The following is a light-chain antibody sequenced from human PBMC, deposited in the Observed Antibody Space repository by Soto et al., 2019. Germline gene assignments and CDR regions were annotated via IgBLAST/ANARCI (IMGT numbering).Light chain of an antibody. V-gene: IGLV2-14*03. CDR3: CSFTSSNLYV. CDR2: DVG. J-gene: IGLJ1*01. CDR1: SSDVGGYNY. Sequence: QSVLTQPASVSGSPGQSITIPCTGTSSDVGGYNYVSWYQHHPGKAPKVMIYDVGDRPSGVSNRFSGSKSGNTASLTISGLQAEDEADYYCCSFTSSNLYVFGTGTKVTVL.